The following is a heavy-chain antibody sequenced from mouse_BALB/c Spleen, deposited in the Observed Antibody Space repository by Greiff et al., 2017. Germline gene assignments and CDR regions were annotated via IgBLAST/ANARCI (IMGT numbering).Heavy chain of an antibody. CDR2: INSNGGST. V-gene: IGHV5-6-2*01. CDR3: ARHEYGNYYFDY. Sequence: EVKLVESGGGLVKLGGSLKLSCAASGFTFSSYYMSWVRQTPEKRLELVAAINSNGGSTYYPDTVKGRFTISRDNAKNTLYLQMSSLKSEDTALYYCARHEYGNYYFDYWGQGTTLTVSS. D-gene: IGHD2-10*02. CDR1: GFTFSSYY. J-gene: IGHJ2*01.